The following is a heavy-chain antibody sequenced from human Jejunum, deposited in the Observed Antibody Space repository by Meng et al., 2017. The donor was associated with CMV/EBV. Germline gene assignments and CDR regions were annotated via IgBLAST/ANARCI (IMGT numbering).Heavy chain of an antibody. CDR2: VNPEDGKA. D-gene: IGHD1-26*01. J-gene: IGHJ2*01. Sequence: SGNTYSDHYIHWIKEAPGKGVEWMGLVNPEDGKATYADKSQGRVTITADTSTKTIYVDLSSLRSEDTAVYFCALGLYSSSWYFDLWGRGTLVTVSS. CDR1: GNTYSDHY. V-gene: IGHV1-69-2*01. CDR3: ALGLYSSSWYFDL.